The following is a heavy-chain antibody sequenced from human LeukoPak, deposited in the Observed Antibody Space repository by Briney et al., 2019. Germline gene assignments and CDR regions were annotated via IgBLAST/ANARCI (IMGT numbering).Heavy chain of an antibody. J-gene: IGHJ3*02. CDR3: AKGNNYYASGNLHGPFDM. CDR1: GFTFSSYG. V-gene: IGHV3-9*03. D-gene: IGHD3-10*01. CDR2: ISWNGAYI. Sequence: GGSLRLSCAASGFTFSSYGMHWVRQPPGKGLEWISGISWNGAYIRYADSVKGRFTVSRDNAKNSLYLQMNSLRPEDMALYYCAKGNNYYASGNLHGPFDMWGQGTMVTVSS.